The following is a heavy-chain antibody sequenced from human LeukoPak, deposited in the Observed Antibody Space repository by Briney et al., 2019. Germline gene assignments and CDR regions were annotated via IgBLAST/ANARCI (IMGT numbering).Heavy chain of an antibody. CDR2: IYSGGST. J-gene: IGHJ4*02. CDR3: AKIRRYCSSTSCYAFDY. D-gene: IGHD2-2*01. V-gene: IGHV3-53*01. Sequence: PGGSLRLSCAASGFTVSSNYMSWVRQAPGKGLEWVSVIYSGGSTYYADSVKGRFTISRDNSKNTLYLQMNSLRAEDTAVYYCAKIRRYCSSTSCYAFDYWGQGTLVTVSS. CDR1: GFTVSSNY.